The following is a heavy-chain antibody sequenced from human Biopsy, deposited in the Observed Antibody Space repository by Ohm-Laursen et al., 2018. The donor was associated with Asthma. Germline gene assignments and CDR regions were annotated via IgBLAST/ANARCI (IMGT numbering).Heavy chain of an antibody. CDR3: ARGDSSNWSHYYFDY. D-gene: IGHD3-22*01. CDR2: IYSGGTS. CDR1: GFTVSRDH. Sequence: SLRLSCTAVGFTVSRDHLFWVRQAPGKGLEWVSVIYSGGTSHTADSVRGRFTISRDHCKNTLYLQMHSLRAEDTAVYYCARGDSSNWSHYYFDYWGQGTLVTVSS. J-gene: IGHJ4*02. V-gene: IGHV3-53*01.